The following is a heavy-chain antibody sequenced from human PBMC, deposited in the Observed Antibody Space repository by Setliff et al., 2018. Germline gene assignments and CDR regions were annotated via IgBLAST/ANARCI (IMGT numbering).Heavy chain of an antibody. CDR2: IYYSGST. D-gene: IGHD6-13*01. CDR3: ARVAAYSSSWYNYYYGMDV. Sequence: LSLTCTVSGGSISSSSYYWGWIRQPPGKGLEWIGSIYYSGSTYYNPSLKSRVTISVDTSKNQFSLKLSSVTAADTAVYYCARVAAYSSSWYNYYYGMDVWGQRTTVTVSS. CDR1: GGSISSSSYY. J-gene: IGHJ6*02. V-gene: IGHV4-39*07.